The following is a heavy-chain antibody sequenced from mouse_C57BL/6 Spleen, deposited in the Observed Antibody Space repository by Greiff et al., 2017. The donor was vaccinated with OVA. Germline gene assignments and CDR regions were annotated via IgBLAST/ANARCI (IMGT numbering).Heavy chain of an antibody. J-gene: IGHJ4*01. CDR3: ASLPTYYYAMDY. D-gene: IGHD5-5*01. V-gene: IGHV1-69*01. Sequence: QVQLQQPGAELVMPGASVKLSCKASGYTFTSYWMHWVKQRPGQGLEWIGEIDPSDSYTNYNQKFKGKSTLTVDKSSSTAYMQLSSLTSEDTAVYYCASLPTYYYAMDYWGQGTSVTVSS. CDR2: IDPSDSYT. CDR1: GYTFTSYW.